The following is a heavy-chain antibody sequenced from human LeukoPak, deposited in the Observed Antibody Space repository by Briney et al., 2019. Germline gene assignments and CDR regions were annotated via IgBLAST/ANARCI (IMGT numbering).Heavy chain of an antibody. D-gene: IGHD3-16*01. V-gene: IGHV3-23*01. Sequence: GGSLRLSYAASGFRFSDYTMTWVRQAPGKGPEWVSAIGGRGGSTYYADSLGGRFTISRDNSKDMLYLQMNSLKVEDTATYYCGKEGGAWGQRTKVTVSS. CDR1: GFRFSDYT. J-gene: IGHJ5*02. CDR2: IGGRGGST. CDR3: GKEGGA.